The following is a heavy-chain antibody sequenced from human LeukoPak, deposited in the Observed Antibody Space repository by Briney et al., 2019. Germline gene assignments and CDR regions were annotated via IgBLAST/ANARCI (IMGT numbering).Heavy chain of an antibody. D-gene: IGHD5-18*01. J-gene: IGHJ4*02. Sequence: GGSLRLSCAASGFTFSSYAMSWVRQAPGKGLEWVSAISGSGGSTYYADSVKGRFTISRDNSKNTLYLQMNSLRAEDTAVYYCARKKGYSYGYYFDYWGQGTLVTVSS. CDR1: GFTFSSYA. CDR3: ARKKGYSYGYYFDY. CDR2: ISGSGGST. V-gene: IGHV3-23*01.